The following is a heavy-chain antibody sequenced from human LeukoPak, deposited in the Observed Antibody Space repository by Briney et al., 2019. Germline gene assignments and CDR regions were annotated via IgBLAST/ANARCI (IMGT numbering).Heavy chain of an antibody. D-gene: IGHD2-2*01. CDR3: ARDTFQPGLIDS. CDR1: GFTFSDYS. Sequence: PGGSLRLSCAASGFTFSDYSMNWVRQAPGKGLEWVSYINDDSSDIHYAGSVRGRFTISRDDARKTLYLQLSSLRVEDTAVYYCARDTFQPGLIDSWGQGTLVTVSS. CDR2: INDDSSDI. J-gene: IGHJ4*02. V-gene: IGHV3-21*05.